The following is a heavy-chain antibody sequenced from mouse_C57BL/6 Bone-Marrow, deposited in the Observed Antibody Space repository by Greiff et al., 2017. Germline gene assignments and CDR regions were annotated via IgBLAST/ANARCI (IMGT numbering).Heavy chain of an antibody. J-gene: IGHJ2*01. Sequence: LQQPGAELVRPGTSVKLSCKASGYTFTSYWMHWVKQRPGQGLEWIGVIDPSDSYTNYNQKFKGKATLTVDTSSSTAYMQLSSLTSEDSAVYYCARTFSDYWGQGTTLTVSA. CDR2: IDPSDSYT. CDR1: GYTFTSYW. CDR3: ARTFSDY. V-gene: IGHV1-59*01.